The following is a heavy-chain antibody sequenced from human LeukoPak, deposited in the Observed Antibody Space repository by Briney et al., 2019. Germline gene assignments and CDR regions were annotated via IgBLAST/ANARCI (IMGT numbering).Heavy chain of an antibody. Sequence: GASVKLSCKASGYTFTSYAMNWVRQAPGQGLKWMGWINTNTGNPTYAQGFTGRFVFSLDTSVSTAYLQISSLKAEDTAVYYCARYPLRRNYYGSGSQNWFDPWGQGTLVTVSS. V-gene: IGHV7-4-1*02. J-gene: IGHJ5*02. CDR3: ARYPLRRNYYGSGSQNWFDP. CDR1: GYTFTSYA. D-gene: IGHD3-10*01. CDR2: INTNTGNP.